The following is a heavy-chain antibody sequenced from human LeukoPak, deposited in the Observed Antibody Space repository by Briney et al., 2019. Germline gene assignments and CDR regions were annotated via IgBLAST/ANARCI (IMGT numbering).Heavy chain of an antibody. D-gene: IGHD6-13*01. CDR1: GYTFTSYG. CDR3: ARDPWEQQLVTQVPPYFDY. V-gene: IGHV1-18*01. J-gene: IGHJ4*02. Sequence: GASVNVSCKASGYTFTSYGISWVRQAPGQGLEWMGWISAYNGNTNYAQKLQGRVTMTTDTSTSTAYMELRSLRSDDTAVYYCARDPWEQQLVTQVPPYFDYWGQGTLVTVSS. CDR2: ISAYNGNT.